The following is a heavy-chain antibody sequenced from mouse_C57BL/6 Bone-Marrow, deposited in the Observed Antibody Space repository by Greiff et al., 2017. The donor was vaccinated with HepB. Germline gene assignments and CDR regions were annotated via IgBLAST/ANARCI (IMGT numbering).Heavy chain of an antibody. CDR1: GFTFSSYG. CDR2: ISSGGSYT. CDR3: ARHDAY. V-gene: IGHV5-6*01. J-gene: IGHJ3*01. Sequence: EVQRVESGGDLVKPGGSLKLSCAASGFTFSSYGMSWVRQTPDKRLEWVATISSGGSYTYYPYSVKGRFTISRDNAKNTLYLQMSSLKSEDTAMYYCARHDAYWGQGTLVTVSA.